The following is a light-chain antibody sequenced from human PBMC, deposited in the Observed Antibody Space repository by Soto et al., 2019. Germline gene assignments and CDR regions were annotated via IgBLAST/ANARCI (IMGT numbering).Light chain of an antibody. CDR2: GAS. CDR3: QQSYSTLWT. CDR1: QSISSY. Sequence: DIQMTQSPSSLSASVGDRVTVTCRASQSISSYLNWYQQKPGKAPKLLIHGASSLQSGVPSRFSGTGSGTDFTLTISSLQTEDFATYYCQQSYSTLWTFGQGTKVEIK. V-gene: IGKV1-39*01. J-gene: IGKJ1*01.